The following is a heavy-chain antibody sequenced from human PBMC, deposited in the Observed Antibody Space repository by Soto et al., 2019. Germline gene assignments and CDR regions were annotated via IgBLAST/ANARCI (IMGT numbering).Heavy chain of an antibody. CDR3: ARDPKTSGGQHWAFNYFDS. J-gene: IGHJ4*02. Sequence: PGGSLLSCAASGFSFSISPMHWVRQAPGKGPEWVALISYDGTNKFYADSVKGRFTISRDNSKSTLYLQVDSLRPEDAAVYYCARDPKTSGGQHWAFNYFDSWGQGTLVTVSS. CDR2: ISYDGTNK. D-gene: IGHD7-27*01. V-gene: IGHV3-30-3*01. CDR1: GFSFSISP.